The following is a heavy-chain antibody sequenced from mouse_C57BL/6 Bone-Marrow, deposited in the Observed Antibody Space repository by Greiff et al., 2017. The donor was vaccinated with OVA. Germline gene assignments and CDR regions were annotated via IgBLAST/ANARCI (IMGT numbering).Heavy chain of an antibody. Sequence: QVQPQQSGAELARPGASVKLSCKASGYTFTSYGISWVKQRTGQGLEWIGEIYPRSGNTYYNEKFKGKATLTADKSSSTAYMELRSLTSEDSAVYFCARRYGSSYPDYWGQGTTLTVSS. CDR2: IYPRSGNT. CDR3: ARRYGSSYPDY. D-gene: IGHD1-1*01. J-gene: IGHJ2*01. V-gene: IGHV1-81*01. CDR1: GYTFTSYG.